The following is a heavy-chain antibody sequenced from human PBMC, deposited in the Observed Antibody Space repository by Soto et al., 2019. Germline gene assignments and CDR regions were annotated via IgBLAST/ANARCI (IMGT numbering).Heavy chain of an antibody. CDR1: GGSFSGYY. CDR3: ARGLSPRGYAP. D-gene: IGHD5-12*01. V-gene: IGHV4-34*01. J-gene: IGHJ5*02. CDR2: INHSGST. Sequence: QVQLQQWGAGLLKPSETLSLTCAVYGGSFSGYYWSWIRQPPGKGLEWIGEINHSGSTNYNPSLKSRVTISVDTSKNQFSLKLSSVTAADTAVYYCARGLSPRGYAPWGQGTLVTVSS.